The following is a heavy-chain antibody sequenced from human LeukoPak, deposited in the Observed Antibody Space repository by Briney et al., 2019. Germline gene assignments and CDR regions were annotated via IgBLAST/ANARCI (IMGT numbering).Heavy chain of an antibody. CDR3: AQNYYYYMDV. CDR2: IRSSSSTI. J-gene: IGHJ6*03. V-gene: IGHV3-48*01. CDR1: GFTFSNYS. Sequence: PGGSLRLSCAASGFTFSNYSMNWVRQAPGKGLEWVSYIRSSSSTIYYADSVKGRFTISRDNAKNSLYLQMNSLRAEDTAVYYCAQNYYYYMDVWGKGTTVTISS.